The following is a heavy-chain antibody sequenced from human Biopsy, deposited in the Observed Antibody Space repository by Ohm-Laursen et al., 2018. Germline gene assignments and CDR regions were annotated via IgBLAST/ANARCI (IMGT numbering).Heavy chain of an antibody. CDR1: SYTFTDYN. CDR2: INCKTGAT. Sequence: SSVKVSCNASSYTFTDYNIHWMRQAPGQGLEWLGYINCKTGATNYAQKFQGTVTMTKDTSISTAYLALGSLRSADTAIYYCARDPLNGHKHFDYWGQGSLVTVSS. J-gene: IGHJ4*02. CDR3: ARDPLNGHKHFDY. V-gene: IGHV1-2*02. D-gene: IGHD2-8*01.